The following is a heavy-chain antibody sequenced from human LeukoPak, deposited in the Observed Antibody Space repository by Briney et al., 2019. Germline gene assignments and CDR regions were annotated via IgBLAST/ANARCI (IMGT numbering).Heavy chain of an antibody. V-gene: IGHV4-4*02. Sequence: PSGTLSLTCAVSGGSISSSNWSSWVRQPPGKGLEWIGEIYHSGSTNYNPSLKSRVTISVDKSKNQFSLKLSSVTAADTAVYYCARVKIYQQQLVLDYWGQGTLVTVSS. CDR2: IYHSGST. CDR1: GGSISSSNW. J-gene: IGHJ4*02. D-gene: IGHD6-13*01. CDR3: ARVKIYQQQLVLDY.